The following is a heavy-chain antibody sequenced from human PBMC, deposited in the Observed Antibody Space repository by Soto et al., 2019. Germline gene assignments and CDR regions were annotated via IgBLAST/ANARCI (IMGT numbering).Heavy chain of an antibody. CDR2: IYYSGST. V-gene: IGHV4-59*01. J-gene: IGHJ4*02. Sequence: QVQLQESGPGLVKPSETLSLTCTVSGGSISSYYWSWIRQPPGKGLEWIGYIYYSGSTNYNPSLKSRATISVDTSKNHFTLKMSSVTAADTAVYYCARLATRYYFDYWGQGTLVTVSS. D-gene: IGHD1-1*01. CDR1: GGSISSYY. CDR3: ARLATRYYFDY.